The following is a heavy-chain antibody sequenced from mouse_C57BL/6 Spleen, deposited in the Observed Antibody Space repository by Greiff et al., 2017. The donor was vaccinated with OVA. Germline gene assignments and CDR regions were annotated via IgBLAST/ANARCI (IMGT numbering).Heavy chain of an antibody. CDR3: AREGVTTVVSYYAMDY. CDR1: GYSITSGYY. Sequence: EVKLLESGPGLVKPSQSLSLTCSVTGYSITSGYYWNWIRQFPGNKLEWMGYISYDGSNNYNPSLKNRISITRDTSKNQFFLKLNSVTTEDTATYYCAREGVTTVVSYYAMDYWGQGTSVTVSS. V-gene: IGHV3-6*01. CDR2: ISYDGSN. D-gene: IGHD1-1*01. J-gene: IGHJ4*01.